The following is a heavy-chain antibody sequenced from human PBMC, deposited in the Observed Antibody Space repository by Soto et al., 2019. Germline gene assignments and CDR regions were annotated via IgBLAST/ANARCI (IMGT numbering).Heavy chain of an antibody. CDR1: GFTFSSYA. D-gene: IGHD5-12*01. J-gene: IGHJ6*03. Sequence: GGSLRLSCAASGFTFSSYAMSWVRQAPGKGLEWVSAISGSGGSTYYADSVKGRFTISRDNSKNTLYLQMNSLRAEDTAVYYCAKGGDGYNYYYYMDVWGKGTTVTVSS. CDR2: ISGSGGST. V-gene: IGHV3-23*01. CDR3: AKGGDGYNYYYYMDV.